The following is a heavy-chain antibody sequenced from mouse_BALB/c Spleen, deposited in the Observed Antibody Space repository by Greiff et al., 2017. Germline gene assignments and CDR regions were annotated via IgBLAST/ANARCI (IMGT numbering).Heavy chain of an antibody. CDR2: ISSGGSYT. CDR3: TRVGVYGSSYPGWFAY. D-gene: IGHD1-1*01. CDR1: GFTFSSYT. Sequence: EVQVVESGGGLVKPGGSLKLSCAASGFTFSSYTMSWVRQTPEKRLEWVATISSGGSYTYYPDSVKGRFTISRDNAKNTLYLQMSSLKSEDTAMYYCTRVGVYGSSYPGWFAYWGQGTLVTVSA. J-gene: IGHJ3*01. V-gene: IGHV5-6-4*01.